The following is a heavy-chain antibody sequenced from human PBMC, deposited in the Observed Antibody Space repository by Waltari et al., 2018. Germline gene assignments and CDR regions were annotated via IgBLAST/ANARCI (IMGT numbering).Heavy chain of an antibody. V-gene: IGHV1-69*12. Sequence: QVQLVQSGAEVKQPGSSVKVSCKASGGTFSSYAISWVRPAPGQGLEWMGGIIPIFGTANYAQKFQGRVTITADESTSTAYMELSSLRSEDTAVYYCANVGNDYGGSEWFDPWGQGTLVTVSS. CDR1: GGTFSSYA. D-gene: IGHD4-17*01. J-gene: IGHJ5*02. CDR3: ANVGNDYGGSEWFDP. CDR2: IIPIFGTA.